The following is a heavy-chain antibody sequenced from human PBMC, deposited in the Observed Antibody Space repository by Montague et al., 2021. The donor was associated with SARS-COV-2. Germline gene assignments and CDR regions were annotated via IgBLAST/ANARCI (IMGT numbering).Heavy chain of an antibody. CDR2: AYYVPST. J-gene: IGHJ3*02. Sequence: SETLSLTCSVSGDSISSYYYNWIRQTPGKGLEWIGYAYYVPSTNSANTXXNPSLKRRVTISLDTSEIQFSLKLSSVTAADTAVYYCARTWRFGQSYGLDIWGQGTMVTVSS. CDR3: ARTWRFGQSYGLDI. D-gene: IGHD3-16*01. CDR1: GDSISSYY. V-gene: IGHV4-59*01.